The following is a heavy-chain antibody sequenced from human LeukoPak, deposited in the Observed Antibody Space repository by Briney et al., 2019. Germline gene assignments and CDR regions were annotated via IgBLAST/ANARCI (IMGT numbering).Heavy chain of an antibody. CDR3: ARDGGGVSSWVSR. Sequence: HGESLKISCKGSGYSFSSYWISWVRQMPGKGLEWMGRIDPGDSFTKYRPSLEGRVTISVDKSLSTVYLQWSSLKASGTAIYYCARDGGGVSSWVSRWGQGTLVTVSS. D-gene: IGHD2-8*02. J-gene: IGHJ4*02. CDR2: IDPGDSFT. V-gene: IGHV5-10-1*01. CDR1: GYSFSSYW.